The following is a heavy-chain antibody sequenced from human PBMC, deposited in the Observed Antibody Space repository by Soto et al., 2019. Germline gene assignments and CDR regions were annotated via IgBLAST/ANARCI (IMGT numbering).Heavy chain of an antibody. Sequence: QVQLQESGPGLVKPSGTLSLTCAVSGGSISSSNWWSWVRQPPGKGLEWIGEIYHSGSTNYNPSLKSRVTISVDKSKNQLSLKLSSVTAADTAVYYCARDRLGGSSLYDLVSRVCWFDTWVQGTLGIVSS. CDR3: ARDRLGGSSLYDLVSRVCWFDT. CDR1: GGSISSSNW. V-gene: IGHV4-4*02. D-gene: IGHD6-13*01. CDR2: IYHSGST. J-gene: IGHJ5*02.